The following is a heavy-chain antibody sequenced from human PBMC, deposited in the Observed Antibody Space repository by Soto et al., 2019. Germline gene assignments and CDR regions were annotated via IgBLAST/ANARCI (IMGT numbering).Heavy chain of an antibody. CDR1: GFTFSSYG. CDR2: ISYDGSNK. V-gene: IGHV3-30*18. Sequence: SLRLSCAASGFTFSSYGMHWVRQAPGKGLEWVAVISYDGSNKYYADSVKGRFTISRDNSKNTLYLQMNSLRAEDTAVYYCAKVVVPAASYYYGMEVWGQGT. D-gene: IGHD2-2*01. J-gene: IGHJ6*02. CDR3: AKVVVPAASYYYGMEV.